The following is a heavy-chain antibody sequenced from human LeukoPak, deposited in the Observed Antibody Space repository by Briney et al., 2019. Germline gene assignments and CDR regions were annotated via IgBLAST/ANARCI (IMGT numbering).Heavy chain of an antibody. V-gene: IGHV4-34*01. Sequence: PSETLSLTCAVYGGSFSGYYWSWIRQPPGKGLEWIGEINHSGSTNYNPSLKSRVTISVDTSKNQFSLKLSSVTAADTAVYYCARQGYLGATTVWGQGTLVTVSS. CDR1: GGSFSGYY. CDR3: ARQGYLGATTV. J-gene: IGHJ4*02. D-gene: IGHD1-26*01. CDR2: INHSGST.